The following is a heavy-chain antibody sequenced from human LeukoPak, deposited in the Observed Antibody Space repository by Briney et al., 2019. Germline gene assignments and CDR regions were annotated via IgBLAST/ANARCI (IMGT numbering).Heavy chain of an antibody. CDR2: IKQDGSEK. CDR1: GFTFSSYW. Sequence: GGSLRLPCAASGFTFSSYWMSWVRQAPGKGLGWVANIKQDGSEKYYVDSVKGRFTISRDNAKNSLYLQMNSLRAEDTAVYYCARVCGYGDYPDYWGQGTLVTVSS. J-gene: IGHJ4*02. CDR3: ARVCGYGDYPDY. V-gene: IGHV3-7*05. D-gene: IGHD4-17*01.